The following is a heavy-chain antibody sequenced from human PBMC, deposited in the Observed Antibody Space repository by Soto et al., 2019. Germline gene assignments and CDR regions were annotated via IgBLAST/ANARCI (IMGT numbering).Heavy chain of an antibody. CDR1: GFSFSDYY. CDR3: ARSGYCSRDACSYGVDV. CDR2: ISSSGSTI. D-gene: IGHD2-15*01. Sequence: QVQLVESGGGLVKPGGSLRLSCAASGFSFSDYYMSWIRQAPGKGLEWISYISSSGSTIYYADSVKGRFTVSRDNDKDSLWLQVNSLRAEDTAVYYCARSGYCSRDACSYGVDVWGLGTTVTVSS. J-gene: IGHJ6*02. V-gene: IGHV3-11*01.